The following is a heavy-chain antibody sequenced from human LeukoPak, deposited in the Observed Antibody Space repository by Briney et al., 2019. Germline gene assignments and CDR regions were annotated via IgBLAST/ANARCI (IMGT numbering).Heavy chain of an antibody. CDR2: IKQDGSEK. CDR1: GFTFSSYW. D-gene: IGHD5-12*01. J-gene: IGHJ4*02. Sequence: GGSLRLSCAASGFTFSSYWMSWVPQAPGKGLEWVANIKQDGSEKYYVDSVKGRFTISRDNAKNSLYLQMNSLRAEDTAVYYCARGSRGYSGYDSYYFDYWGQGTLVTVSS. V-gene: IGHV3-7*01. CDR3: ARGSRGYSGYDSYYFDY.